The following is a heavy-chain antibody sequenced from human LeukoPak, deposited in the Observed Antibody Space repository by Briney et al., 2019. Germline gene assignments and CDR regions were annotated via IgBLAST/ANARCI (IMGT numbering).Heavy chain of an antibody. Sequence: EPGGSLRLSCAASGFTFSTYAMHWVRQAPGKGLEWVAFISYDGTNKYCADSVKGRFTISRDNSKNTLYLQMNSLRAEDTALYYCARGILTGYAFDIWGQGTMVTVSS. CDR2: ISYDGTNK. CDR1: GFTFSTYA. CDR3: ARGILTGYAFDI. V-gene: IGHV3-30-3*01. D-gene: IGHD7-27*01. J-gene: IGHJ3*02.